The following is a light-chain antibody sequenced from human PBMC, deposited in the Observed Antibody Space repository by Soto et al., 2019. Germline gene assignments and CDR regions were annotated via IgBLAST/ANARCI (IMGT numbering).Light chain of an antibody. CDR2: TAS. J-gene: IGKJ4*01. CDR1: QGVSTW. V-gene: IGKV1D-12*01. CDR3: QQTTTFPLT. Sequence: DIQMTQSPSSVSASVGDRVTITCRASQGVSTWLAWYQQKPGKAPNLLLYTASRLQSGVPSRFSGSGSGTDVTLTISSLQPEDFATYYRQQTTTFPLTFGGGTKVEI.